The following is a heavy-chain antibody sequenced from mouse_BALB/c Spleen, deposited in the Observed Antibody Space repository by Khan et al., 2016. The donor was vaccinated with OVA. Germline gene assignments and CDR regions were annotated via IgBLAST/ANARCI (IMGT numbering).Heavy chain of an antibody. CDR1: GFSLTGYG. Sequence: QVPLKESGPGLVAPSQSLSITCTFSGFSLTGYGVNWVRQSPGKGLEWLGMIWGDGSIDYNSALKSRLSISKDNSKSQVFLKTNSLQTDDTARYYCARDRYYYGRGRAYWGQGTLVTVSA. D-gene: IGHD1-1*01. J-gene: IGHJ3*01. CDR2: IWGDGSI. CDR3: ARDRYYYGRGRAY. V-gene: IGHV2-6-7*01.